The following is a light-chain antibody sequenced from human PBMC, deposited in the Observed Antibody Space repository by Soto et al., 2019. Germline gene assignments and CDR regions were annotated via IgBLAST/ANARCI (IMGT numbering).Light chain of an antibody. CDR3: QQYKKWPLT. V-gene: IGKV3-15*01. Sequence: EIMRTKCPGTLSATPGERATLSCRASQSVSSNLAWYQQKPGQAPRLLIYAVSTRATGIPARFSGSGSGTEFTLTISSLQSEDFAVYYCQQYKKWPLTFGQGTKVEIK. CDR1: QSVSSN. J-gene: IGKJ1*01. CDR2: AVS.